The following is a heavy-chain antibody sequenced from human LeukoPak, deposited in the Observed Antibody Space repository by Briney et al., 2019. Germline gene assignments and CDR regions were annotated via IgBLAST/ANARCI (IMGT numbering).Heavy chain of an antibody. CDR2: IKEDGSDK. Sequence: GGSLRLSCVVSGITFRNYWMSWVRQAPGKGLEWVAFIKEDGSDKHYVDSVKGRFTISRDNAKNSLYLQMNSLRAEDTAVYYCARDLDRTGFLEWLSYYYYYYMDVWGKGTTVTVSS. D-gene: IGHD3-3*01. J-gene: IGHJ6*03. CDR3: ARDLDRTGFLEWLSYYYYYYMDV. CDR1: GITFRNYW. V-gene: IGHV3-7*01.